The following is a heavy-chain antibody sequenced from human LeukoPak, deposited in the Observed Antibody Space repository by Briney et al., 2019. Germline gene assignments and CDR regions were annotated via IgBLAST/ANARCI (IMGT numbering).Heavy chain of an antibody. CDR2: IRYDGSNK. V-gene: IGHV3-30*02. D-gene: IGHD5-18*01. CDR3: ANSWIQLWLNLGDY. Sequence: GGSLRLSCAASGFTFSSYGMHWVRQAPGKGLEWVAFIRYDGSNKYYADSVKGRFTISRDNSKNTLFLQMNSLRAEDTAVYYCANSWIQLWLNLGDYWGQGTLVTVSS. J-gene: IGHJ4*02. CDR1: GFTFSSYG.